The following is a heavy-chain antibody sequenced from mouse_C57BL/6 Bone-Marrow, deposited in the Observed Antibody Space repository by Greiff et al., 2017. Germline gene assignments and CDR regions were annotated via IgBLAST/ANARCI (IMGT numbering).Heavy chain of an antibody. J-gene: IGHJ1*03. CDR1: GFSLTSYG. CDR3: DKNGPNWYVDV. Sequence: VQLQQSGPGLVQPSQSLSITCTVSGFSLTSYGVHWVRQPPGEGLEWLGVIWSGGSTDYNDAFISRLSISKDNSKSQVFFKKNSLQADDTATYYYDKNGPNWYVDVGGRGTAITV. CDR2: IWSGGST. V-gene: IGHV2-4*01.